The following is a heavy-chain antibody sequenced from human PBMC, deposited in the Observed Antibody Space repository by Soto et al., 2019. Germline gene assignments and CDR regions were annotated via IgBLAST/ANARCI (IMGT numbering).Heavy chain of an antibody. CDR3: ATAHPLN. D-gene: IGHD2-8*01. V-gene: IGHV3-7*01. CDR1: GFTFSNVW. Sequence: EVQLVESGGGLVQPGGSLRISCEASGFTFSNVWMSWVRQAPGKGLEWVANIKGDGSEKYYVDSVKGRFTISSNNTQNSVYLQMNNVRAEDTAVYYCATAHPLNWGQGRPVTVSS. J-gene: IGHJ4*02. CDR2: IKGDGSEK.